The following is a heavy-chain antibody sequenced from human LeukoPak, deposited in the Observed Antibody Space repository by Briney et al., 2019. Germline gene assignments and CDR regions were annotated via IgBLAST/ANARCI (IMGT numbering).Heavy chain of an antibody. CDR1: GFTFSSYS. D-gene: IGHD3-22*01. CDR2: IRYDGSIQ. J-gene: IGHJ4*02. V-gene: IGHV3-30*02. CDR3: AKGKSYFDSTGYRYFDY. Sequence: PGGSLRLSCAASGFTFSSYSMNWVRQAPGKGLEWVAFIRYDGSIQYYADSVKGRFTLSRDNSKNTLYLQMNSLRPEDTAVYYCAKGKSYFDSTGYRYFDYWGQGTLVTVSS.